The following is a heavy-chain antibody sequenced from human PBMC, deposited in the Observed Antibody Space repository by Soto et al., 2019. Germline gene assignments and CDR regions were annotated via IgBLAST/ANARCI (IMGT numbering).Heavy chain of an antibody. CDR3: ARKQAGYFYGIDY. CDR1: GGSITSGGYY. V-gene: IGHV4-31*03. Sequence: SETLSLTCTVSGGSITSGGYYWSWIRHHPGKGLEWLGYIYDSGSTFYNPSLKSRITLSVDTSKNQFSLKLSSVTVADTAVYFCARKQAGYFYGIDYWGQGTLVTVSS. J-gene: IGHJ4*02. D-gene: IGHD3-10*01. CDR2: IYDSGST.